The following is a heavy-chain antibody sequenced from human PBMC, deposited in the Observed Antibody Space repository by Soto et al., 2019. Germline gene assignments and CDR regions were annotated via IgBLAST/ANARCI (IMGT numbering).Heavy chain of an antibody. V-gene: IGHV3-66*01. CDR3: ERENYYSVLAV. J-gene: IGHJ6*02. CDR2: INNAFNA. Sequence: GGSLRLSCAVSGFDASVNFMTWVRQAPGKGLEWVSSINNAFNAFYADSVTGRFTISRDNSKNTLYLQMNSLRVEDTAMYYCERENYYSVLAVGGQGPAVPVSS. D-gene: IGHD3-10*01. CDR1: GFDASVNF.